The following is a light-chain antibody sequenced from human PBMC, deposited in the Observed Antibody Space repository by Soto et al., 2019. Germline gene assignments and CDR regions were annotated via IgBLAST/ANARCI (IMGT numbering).Light chain of an antibody. CDR3: SSYTDTKSLV. V-gene: IGLV2-8*01. Sequence: QSAVTQSPSASGSPGQSVTISCTGTSSDIGGYNSVSWYQQHPGKAPKVMIYDVTKRPSGVPDRFSGSKSGNTASLTVSALQAEDEADYYCSSYTDTKSLVFGTGTKLTVL. CDR2: DVT. J-gene: IGLJ1*01. CDR1: SSDIGGYNS.